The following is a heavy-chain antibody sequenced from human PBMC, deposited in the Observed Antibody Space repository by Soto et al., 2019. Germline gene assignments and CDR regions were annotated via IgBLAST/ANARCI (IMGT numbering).Heavy chain of an antibody. D-gene: IGHD6-19*01. Sequence: EVQLLESGGGWAQPGGSLRLSCAASGFTFSSHTMSWVRQAPGKGLEWVSGISSGGGSTYYTNSVKGRFTISRDNSKSTLYLQMNSLRADDTAIYYCAKHRKGSGWSVCDYWGQGTLVTVSS. V-gene: IGHV3-23*01. CDR3: AKHRKGSGWSVCDY. CDR2: ISSGGGST. J-gene: IGHJ4*02. CDR1: GFTFSSHT.